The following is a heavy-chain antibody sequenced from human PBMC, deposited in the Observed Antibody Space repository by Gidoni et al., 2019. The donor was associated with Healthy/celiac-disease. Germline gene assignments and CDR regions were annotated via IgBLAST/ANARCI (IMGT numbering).Heavy chain of an antibody. V-gene: IGHV3-43*01. Sequence: EVQLVESGGVVVQPGGSLRLSCAASGFTFDDYTMHWVRQAPGKGLEWVSLISWDGGSTYYADSVKGRFTISRDNSKNSLYLQMNSLRTEDTALYYCAKDASRRDGYNYVLDYWGQGTLVTVSS. J-gene: IGHJ4*02. CDR1: GFTFDDYT. CDR2: ISWDGGST. CDR3: AKDASRRDGYNYVLDY. D-gene: IGHD5-12*01.